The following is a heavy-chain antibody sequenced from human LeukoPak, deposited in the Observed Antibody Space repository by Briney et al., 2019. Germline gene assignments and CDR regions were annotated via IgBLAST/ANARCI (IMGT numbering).Heavy chain of an antibody. J-gene: IGHJ4*02. CDR3: ARSRIAVAGLFDY. V-gene: IGHV1-2*02. D-gene: IGHD6-19*01. Sequence: ASVKVSCKASGYTFTDYYIHWVRQAPGQGLEWMGYIFPKSGVTNYAQSFQGRVTMTRDTSISTAYMELSRLRSDDTAVYYCARSRIAVAGLFDYWGQGTLVTVSS. CDR2: IFPKSGVT. CDR1: GYTFTDYY.